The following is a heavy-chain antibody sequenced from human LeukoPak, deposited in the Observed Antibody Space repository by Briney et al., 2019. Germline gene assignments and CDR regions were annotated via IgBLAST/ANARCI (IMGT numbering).Heavy chain of an antibody. Sequence: SETLSLTCTVSGGSISSSSYYWGWIRQPPGKGLEWIGSIYYSGSTYYNPSLKSRVTISVDTSKNQFSLKLSSVTAADTAVYYCARDRRDIVVVVAATKRGGFDPWGQGTLVTVSS. CDR2: IYYSGST. CDR3: ARDRRDIVVVVAATKRGGFDP. J-gene: IGHJ5*02. CDR1: GGSISSSSYY. D-gene: IGHD2-15*01. V-gene: IGHV4-39*07.